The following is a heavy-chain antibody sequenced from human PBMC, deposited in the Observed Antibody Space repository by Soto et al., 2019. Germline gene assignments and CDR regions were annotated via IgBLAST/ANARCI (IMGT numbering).Heavy chain of an antibody. CDR3: ARFGSGYSYGYDY. CDR2: IIPIFGTA. J-gene: IGHJ4*02. V-gene: IGHV1-69*13. Sequence: ASVKVSCKASGGTFSSYAISWVRQAPGQGLEWMGGIIPIFGTANYAQKFQGRVTITADESTSTAYMELSSLRSEDTAVYYCARFGSGYSYGYDYWGQGTLVTVSS. D-gene: IGHD5-18*01. CDR1: GGTFSSYA.